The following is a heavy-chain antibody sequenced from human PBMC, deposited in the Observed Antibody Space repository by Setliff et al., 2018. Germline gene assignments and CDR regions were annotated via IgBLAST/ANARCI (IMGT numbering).Heavy chain of an antibody. V-gene: IGHV5-51*01. CDR2: IYPDDSDT. D-gene: IGHD2-15*01. CDR1: GYSFTSYW. J-gene: IGHJ5*02. Sequence: GESLKISCKGSGYSFTSYWIGWVRQMPGKGLEWMGMIYPDDSDTKYHPSFQGQVTISADKSISTAYLQWSSLKASDTAMYYCARHPAYYSSGSWYRYGWFDPWGQGPRSPSPQ. CDR3: ARHPAYYSSGSWYRYGWFDP.